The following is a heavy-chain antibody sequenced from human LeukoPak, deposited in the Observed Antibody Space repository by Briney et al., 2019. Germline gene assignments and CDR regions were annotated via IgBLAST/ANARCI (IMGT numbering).Heavy chain of an antibody. J-gene: IGHJ4*02. CDR2: INSDGSST. Sequence: AGGSLRLSCAASGFTFSTYWMHWVRQAPGKGLVWVTRINSDGSSTSYADSVKGRFTISRDNAKNSLYLQMNSLRAEDTTIYYCAREGSGNSFDYWGQGTLVTVSS. D-gene: IGHD2-15*01. CDR1: GFTFSTYW. CDR3: AREGSGNSFDY. V-gene: IGHV3-74*01.